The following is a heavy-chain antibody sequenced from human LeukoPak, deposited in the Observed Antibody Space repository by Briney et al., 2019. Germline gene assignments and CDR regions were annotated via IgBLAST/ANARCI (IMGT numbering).Heavy chain of an antibody. D-gene: IGHD5-12*01. Sequence: GGSLRLSCAASGFTFSNYAMSWVRQAPGKGLEWVSSFSGSGDSTNYADSVKGRFTISRDNSKNTLCLQMNSLRAEDTAVYYCAKDRTKYTGYVRFDYWGQGTLPTDSS. V-gene: IGHV3-23*01. CDR1: GFTFSNYA. CDR2: FSGSGDST. J-gene: IGHJ4*02. CDR3: AKDRTKYTGYVRFDY.